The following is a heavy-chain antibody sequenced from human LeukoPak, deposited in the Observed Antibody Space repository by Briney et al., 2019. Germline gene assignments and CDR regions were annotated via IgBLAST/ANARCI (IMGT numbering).Heavy chain of an antibody. CDR2: IIPIFGTA. J-gene: IGHJ4*02. Sequence: SVKVSCKASGGTFISYAISWVRQAPGQGLEWMGGIIPIFGTANYAQKFQGRVTITADESTSTAYMELSSLRSEDTAVYYCARGQDIVVVPALTNDHFFDYWGQGTLVTVSS. V-gene: IGHV1-69*13. CDR3: ARGQDIVVVPALTNDHFFDY. D-gene: IGHD2-2*01. CDR1: GGTFISYA.